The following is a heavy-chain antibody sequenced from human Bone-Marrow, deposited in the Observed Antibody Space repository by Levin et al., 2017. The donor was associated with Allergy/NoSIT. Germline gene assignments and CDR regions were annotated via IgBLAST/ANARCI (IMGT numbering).Heavy chain of an antibody. V-gene: IGHV5-51*01. J-gene: IGHJ1*01. Sequence: KVSCQGSGYRFSNYWVGWVRQMPGKGLEWMGIIYPSDSDTRYNPSFEGQVTISADKSINTVYLQWRSLKASDTAIYFCTRSPSSSGLYYSPDSNPYSQLWGQGTLVAVSS. CDR2: IYPSDSDT. D-gene: IGHD6-19*01. CDR1: GYRFSNYW. CDR3: TRSPSSSGLYYSPDSNPYSQL.